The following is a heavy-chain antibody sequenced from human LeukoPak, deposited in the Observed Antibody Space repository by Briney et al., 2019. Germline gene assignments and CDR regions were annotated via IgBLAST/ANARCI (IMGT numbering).Heavy chain of an antibody. CDR3: ARGPPLKPGDYDSSGYYYFDY. V-gene: IGHV4-34*01. D-gene: IGHD3-22*01. CDR2: INHGGST. CDR1: GGSFSGGSFSGYY. Sequence: PSETLSLTCAVYGGSFSGGSFSGYYWTWIRQPPGKGLEWIGEINHGGSTNCNPSLNSRVTISVDTSKNQFSLNLRSVTAADAAVYYCARGPPLKPGDYDSSGYYYFDYWGQGSLVTVSS. J-gene: IGHJ4*02.